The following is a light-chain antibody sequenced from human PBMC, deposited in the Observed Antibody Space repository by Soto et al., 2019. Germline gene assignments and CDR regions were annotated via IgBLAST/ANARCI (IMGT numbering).Light chain of an antibody. Sequence: QSVLTQPASVSGSPGQSITISCTGTSSDVGTYNLVSWYQQHPGKAPKLMIYEGRKRPSGVSYRFSGSKSGNTASLTISGLQAEDEADYYCCSYSGGSTRYVFGTGTKVTVL. V-gene: IGLV2-23*01. CDR3: CSYSGGSTRYV. CDR1: SSDVGTYNL. J-gene: IGLJ1*01. CDR2: EGR.